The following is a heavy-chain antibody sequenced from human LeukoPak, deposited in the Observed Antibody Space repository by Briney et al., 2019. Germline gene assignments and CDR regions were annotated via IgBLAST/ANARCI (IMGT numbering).Heavy chain of an antibody. CDR2: IYSSGGT. V-gene: IGHV4-4*08. J-gene: IGHJ4*02. D-gene: IGHD6-13*01. Sequence: PSETLSLTCTVSGGSVSSYYWSWIRQPPGKGLEWIGYIYSSGGTNYNPSLKSRVTISLDTSKNQFSLKLNSVTAADTAVYYCAREPSLTHSSSWYLGFDYWGQGTLVTVSS. CDR3: AREPSLTHSSSWYLGFDY. CDR1: GGSVSSYY.